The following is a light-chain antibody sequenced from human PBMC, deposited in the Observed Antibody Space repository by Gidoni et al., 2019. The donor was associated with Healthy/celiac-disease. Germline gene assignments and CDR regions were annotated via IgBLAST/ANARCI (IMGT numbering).Light chain of an antibody. CDR3: QQSYSTPYT. Sequence: DIQMTQSPSSLSASVGDRVPITCRASQRISSYLNWYQQKPGKAPKLLIYAASSLQSGVTSRFSGSGSGTDFTLTISSLQPEDFATYYCQQSYSTPYTFGQGTKLEIK. CDR2: AAS. CDR1: QRISSY. V-gene: IGKV1-39*01. J-gene: IGKJ2*01.